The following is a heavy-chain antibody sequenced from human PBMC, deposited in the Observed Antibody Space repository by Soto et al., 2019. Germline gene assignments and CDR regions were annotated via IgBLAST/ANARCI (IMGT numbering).Heavy chain of an antibody. CDR2: IYYSGST. D-gene: IGHD6-13*01. Sequence: PSETLSLTCTVSGGSISSGGYYWSWIRQHPGKGLEWIGYIYYSGSTYYNPSLKSRVTISVDTSRNQFSLKLSSVTAADTAVYYCASRRLDSSSWYSYFQHWGQGTLVTVSS. CDR3: ASRRLDSSSWYSYFQH. J-gene: IGHJ1*01. V-gene: IGHV4-31*03. CDR1: GGSISSGGYY.